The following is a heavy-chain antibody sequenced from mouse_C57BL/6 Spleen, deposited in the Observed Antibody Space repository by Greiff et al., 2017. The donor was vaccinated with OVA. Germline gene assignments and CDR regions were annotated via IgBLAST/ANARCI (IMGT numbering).Heavy chain of an antibody. CDR1: GYTFTSYW. V-gene: IGHV1-50*01. D-gene: IGHD3-3*01. CDR3: ARGDEDYYYAMDY. Sequence: VQLQQPGAELVKPGASVKLSCKASGYTFTSYWMQWVKQRPGQGLEWIGEIDPSDSYTTSNQKFKGKATLTVDTSSSTADMQLSSLTSEDSAVYYCARGDEDYYYAMDYWGQGTSGTVSS. CDR2: IDPSDSYT. J-gene: IGHJ4*01.